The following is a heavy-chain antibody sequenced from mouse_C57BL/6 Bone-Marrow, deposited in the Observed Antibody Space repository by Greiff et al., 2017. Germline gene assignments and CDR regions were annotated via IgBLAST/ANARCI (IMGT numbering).Heavy chain of an antibody. V-gene: IGHV1-75*01. CDR1: GYTFTDYY. J-gene: IGHJ2*01. CDR2: IFPGSGST. D-gene: IGHD1-1*01. CDR3: ARGGYYGSSLYYFDY. Sequence: QVQLQQSGPELVKPGASVKISCKASGYTFTDYYINWVKQRPGQGLEWIGWIFPGSGSTYYNEKFKGKATLTVDKSSSTAYMLLSSLTSEDSAVYFCARGGYYGSSLYYFDYGGQGTTLTVSS.